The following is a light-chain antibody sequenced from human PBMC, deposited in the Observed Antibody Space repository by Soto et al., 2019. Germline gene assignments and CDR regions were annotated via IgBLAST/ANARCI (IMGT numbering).Light chain of an antibody. CDR1: QAINNY. J-gene: IGKJ3*01. Sequence: DIQMTQSPSSLSASVGDIVTITCRASQAINNYLAWYQQKPGKPPKLLIYAASTLQSGVPSRFSGGGSGTDFTLTIDSLQPEDVATYYCKRYNNGPPVTFGPGTKV. CDR3: KRYNNGPPVT. CDR2: AAS. V-gene: IGKV1-27*01.